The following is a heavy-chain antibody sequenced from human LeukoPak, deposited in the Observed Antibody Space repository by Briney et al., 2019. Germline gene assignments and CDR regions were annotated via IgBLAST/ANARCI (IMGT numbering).Heavy chain of an antibody. J-gene: IGHJ4*02. CDR1: GSTFSSYA. V-gene: IGHV3-30*04. Sequence: GGSLRLSCAASGSTFSSYAMHWVRQAPGKGLEWVAVISYDGSNKYYADSVKGRFTISRDNSKNTLYLQMNSLRAEDTAVYYCARVQGRYSYGSGFDSWGQGTLVTVSS. D-gene: IGHD5-18*01. CDR3: ARVQGRYSYGSGFDS. CDR2: ISYDGSNK.